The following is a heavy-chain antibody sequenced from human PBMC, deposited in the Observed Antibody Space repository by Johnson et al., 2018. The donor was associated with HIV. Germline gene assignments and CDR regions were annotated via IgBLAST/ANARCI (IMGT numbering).Heavy chain of an antibody. CDR2: ISGSGGST. J-gene: IGHJ3*01. Sequence: EVQLVESGGGVVQPGKSLRLSCAASGFTFSGYGMHWVRQAPGKGLEWVSGISGSGGSTYYADSVKGRFSISRDNSKNTLYLQMNSLKTEDTAVYFCTTVKNSYIWGSYRSDAFDFWGQGTMVTVAS. D-gene: IGHD3-16*02. CDR1: GFTFSGYG. V-gene: IGHV3-23*04. CDR3: TTVKNSYIWGSYRSDAFDF.